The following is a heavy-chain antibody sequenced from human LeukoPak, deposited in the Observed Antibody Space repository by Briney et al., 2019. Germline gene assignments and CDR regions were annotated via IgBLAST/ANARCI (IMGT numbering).Heavy chain of an antibody. J-gene: IGHJ6*03. V-gene: IGHV4-39*07. D-gene: IGHD5-12*01. CDR2: IYYSGNT. CDR1: GGSIRSTTYY. CDR3: ARGRGYSGYFGYYYMDV. Sequence: SETLSLTCTVSGGSIRSTTYYWGWIRQPPGKGLEWIGSIYYSGNTYYSPSLMSRVTISLDTSKNQFSLKLSSVTAADTAVYYCARGRGYSGYFGYYYMDVWGKGTTVTISS.